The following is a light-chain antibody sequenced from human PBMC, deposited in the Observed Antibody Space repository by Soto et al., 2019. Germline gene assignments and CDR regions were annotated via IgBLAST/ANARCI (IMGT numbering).Light chain of an antibody. V-gene: IGKV1-5*01. J-gene: IGKJ1*01. CDR3: QRYNSYS. CDR2: HAS. Sequence: DIQMSQSRSTVAASVGDRVTITCRASQSISNWLAWSQQKPGTATKLLIYHASTLESGVPSRFSGSGSGTEFALTISNPRPDHFATYYCQRYNSYSFGQGTKVDIK. CDR1: QSISNW.